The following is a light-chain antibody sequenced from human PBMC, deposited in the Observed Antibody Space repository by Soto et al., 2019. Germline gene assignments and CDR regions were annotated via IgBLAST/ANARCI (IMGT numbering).Light chain of an antibody. Sequence: QSALTQPPSVSGAPGQRVTISCTGSSSNIGAPYDVHWYQQLLGTAPKLLIYRNTNRPSGVPDRFSGSKSGTSASLAITGLQAEDEADYYCQSYDSTLRGWVFGGGTKLTVL. CDR3: QSYDSTLRGWV. CDR1: SSNIGAPYD. J-gene: IGLJ3*02. V-gene: IGLV1-40*01. CDR2: RNT.